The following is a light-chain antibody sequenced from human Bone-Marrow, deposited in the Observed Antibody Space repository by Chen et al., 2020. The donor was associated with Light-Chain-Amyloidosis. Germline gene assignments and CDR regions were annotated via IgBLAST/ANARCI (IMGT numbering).Light chain of an antibody. Sequence: QSALTPPASVSGSPGHSIPIPCTGTSSDVGGDNHVSWYQQHPDKAPKLMIYEVTNRPSWVPDRFSGSKSDNTASLTISGLQTEDEADYFCSSYTITNTLVFGSGTRVTVL. V-gene: IGLV2-14*01. J-gene: IGLJ1*01. CDR1: SSDVGGDNH. CDR3: SSYTITNTLV. CDR2: EVT.